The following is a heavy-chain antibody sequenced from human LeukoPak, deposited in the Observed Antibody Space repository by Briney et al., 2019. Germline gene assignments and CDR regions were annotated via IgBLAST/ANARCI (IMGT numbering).Heavy chain of an antibody. Sequence: SETLSLTCTVSGGSVSSGSYYWSWIRQPPGKGLEWIGYIYYSGSTNYNPSLKSRVTISVDTSKNQFSLKLSSVAAADTAVYYCAREVGIAARPFDYWGQGTLVTVSS. CDR1: GGSVSSGSYY. J-gene: IGHJ4*02. V-gene: IGHV4-61*01. CDR2: IYYSGST. CDR3: AREVGIAARPFDY. D-gene: IGHD6-6*01.